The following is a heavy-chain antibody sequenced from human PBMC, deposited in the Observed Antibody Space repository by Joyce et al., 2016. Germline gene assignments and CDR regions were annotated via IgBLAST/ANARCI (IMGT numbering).Heavy chain of an antibody. D-gene: IGHD2-8*02. V-gene: IGHV1-2*06. J-gene: IGHJ4*02. CDR1: GYPFTDYS. Sequence: QVQVVQSGAAVKKPGDSVKASCRASGYPFTDYSIHWVRQAPGQGLECMGRINPKSVDTNYAQNLQGRVTMTRDTSINTAYMELSSLRSDDTAVYYCARGDLLDWGQGTLVTVSS. CDR3: ARGDLLD. CDR2: INPKSVDT.